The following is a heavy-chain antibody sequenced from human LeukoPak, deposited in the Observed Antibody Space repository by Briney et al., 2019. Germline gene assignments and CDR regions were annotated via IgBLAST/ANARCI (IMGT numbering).Heavy chain of an antibody. D-gene: IGHD5-18*01. J-gene: IGHJ4*02. Sequence: EASETLSLTCTVSGGPISSHYWSWIRQPPGKGLEWIAYLFDSVNTKDNPSLQSRLTLSAGTSKNQFSLRLSSVTAADTAVYYCATIKRGSIFGYFDFWGQGIKVTVSS. CDR1: GGPISSHY. V-gene: IGHV4-59*11. CDR3: ATIKRGSIFGYFDF. CDR2: LFDSVNT.